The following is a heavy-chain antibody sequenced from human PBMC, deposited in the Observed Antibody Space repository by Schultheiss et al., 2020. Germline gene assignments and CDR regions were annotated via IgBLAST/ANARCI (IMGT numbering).Heavy chain of an antibody. J-gene: IGHJ3*02. D-gene: IGHD7-27*01. CDR1: GGSISSGGYY. V-gene: IGHV4-61*08. Sequence: SQTLSLTCTVSGGSISSGGYYWTWIRQSPEKGLEWIGYIYYSGSTNYNPSLKSRVTISVDTSKNQFSLKLSSVTAADTAVYYCAKGTGDGENDAFDIWGQGTMVTVSS. CDR3: AKGTGDGENDAFDI. CDR2: IYYSGST.